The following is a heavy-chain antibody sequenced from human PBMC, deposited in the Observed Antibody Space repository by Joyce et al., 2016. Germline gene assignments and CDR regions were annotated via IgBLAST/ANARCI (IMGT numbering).Heavy chain of an antibody. V-gene: IGHV1-18*04. Sequence: QVQLVQSGADVKKPGASVKVSCQTSGYTFTSYAVSWLRLDPGQGLEWMGGVSGKNGDTRYSQKCQGRVIMTTDISTSMASMELRSLNSDDTGVYYCARQVVATDDRGDYFDYWGQGTLVIVSS. CDR3: ARQVVATDDRGDYFDY. J-gene: IGHJ4*02. D-gene: IGHD2-15*01. CDR1: GYTFTSYA. CDR2: VSGKNGDT.